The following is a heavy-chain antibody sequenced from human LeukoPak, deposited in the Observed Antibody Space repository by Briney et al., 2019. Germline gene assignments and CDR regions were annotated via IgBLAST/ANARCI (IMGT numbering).Heavy chain of an antibody. V-gene: IGHV3-48*02. CDR1: GFRTIDYV. CDR3: ATDFDWAFNI. D-gene: IGHD3-9*01. Sequence: GGSLRLSCAASGFRTIDYVMNWVRQAPGTGLEWVSYIDTSSSRIHYADSVKGRFTISRDDAKHSLYLQMNSLRDEDTAVYYCATDFDWAFNIWGQGTMVTVSS. CDR2: IDTSSSRI. J-gene: IGHJ3*02.